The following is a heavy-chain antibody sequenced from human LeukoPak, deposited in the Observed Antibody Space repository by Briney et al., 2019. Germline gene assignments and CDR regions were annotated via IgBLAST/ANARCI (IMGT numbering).Heavy chain of an antibody. CDR1: GGSISSGGYS. J-gene: IGHJ4*02. CDR3: ARGYYDSSFDY. CDR2: IYHSGST. D-gene: IGHD3-22*01. V-gene: IGHV4-30-2*01. Sequence: TLSLTCAVSGGSISSGGYSWSWIRQPPGKGLEWIGYIYHSGSTYYNPSLKSRVTISVDRSKNQFSLKLSSVTAADTAVYYCARGYYDSSFDYWGQGTLVTVSS.